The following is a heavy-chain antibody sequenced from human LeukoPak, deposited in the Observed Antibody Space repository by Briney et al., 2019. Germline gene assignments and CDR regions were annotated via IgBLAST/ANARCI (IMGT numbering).Heavy chain of an antibody. J-gene: IGHJ5*02. CDR2: ISYDGSNK. Sequence: PGGSLRLSCAASGFTFSSYAMHWVRQAPGKGLEWVAVISYDGSNKYYADSVKGRFTISRDNSKNTLYLQMNSLRAEDTAIYYCARDIRWEPGPWGQGTLVTVSS. CDR3: ARDIRWEPGP. V-gene: IGHV3-30-3*01. D-gene: IGHD1-26*01. CDR1: GFTFSSYA.